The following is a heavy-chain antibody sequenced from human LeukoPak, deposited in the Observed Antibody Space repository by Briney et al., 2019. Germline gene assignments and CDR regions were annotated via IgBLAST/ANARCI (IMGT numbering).Heavy chain of an antibody. D-gene: IGHD5-24*01. CDR1: GYIFTNYC. V-gene: IGHV5-51*01. Sequence: GESLKISCKGSGYIFTNYCIVWVRQMPGKGLEWMGIIYPPDSDTRYSPSFQGQVSISVDKSINTAYLQWTSMKASDTAMYYCARTDYNFWFDPWGQGTLVTVSS. CDR3: ARTDYNFWFDP. J-gene: IGHJ5*02. CDR2: IYPPDSDT.